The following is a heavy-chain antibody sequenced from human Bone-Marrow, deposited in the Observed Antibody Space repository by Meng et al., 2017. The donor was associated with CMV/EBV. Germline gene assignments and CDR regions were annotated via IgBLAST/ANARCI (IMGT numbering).Heavy chain of an antibody. V-gene: IGHV2-5*01. CDR2: IYWNDDK. CDR3: AHRPRDVVVVPAANRFDP. J-gene: IGHJ5*01. CDR1: GFLLRSRGVA. Sequence: SGPTLVQPTQTLTLTCTFSGFLLRSRGVAVGWIRQPPGKALEWLALIYWNDDKRYRSSLKSRLTITKDTSKNQVVLKMTNMDPVDTPTDYFAHRPRDVVVVPAANRFDPWGQGTLVTVSS. D-gene: IGHD2-2*01.